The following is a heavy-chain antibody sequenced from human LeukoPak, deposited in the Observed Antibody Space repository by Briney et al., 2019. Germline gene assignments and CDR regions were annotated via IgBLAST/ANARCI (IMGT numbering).Heavy chain of an antibody. CDR1: GYTFTSYY. J-gene: IGHJ1*01. D-gene: IGHD6-19*01. CDR3: AREVEQWLVGRGYFQH. V-gene: IGHV1-46*01. Sequence: ASVKVSCKASGYTFTSYYMLWVRQAPGQGLEWMGIINPSGGSTSYAQKFQGRVTMTRDTSTSTVYMELSSLRSEDTAVYYCAREVEQWLVGRGYFQHWGQGTLVTVSS. CDR2: INPSGGST.